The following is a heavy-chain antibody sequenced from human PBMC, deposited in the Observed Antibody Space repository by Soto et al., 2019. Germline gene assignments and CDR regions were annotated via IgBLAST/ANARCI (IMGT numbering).Heavy chain of an antibody. CDR1: GFTFDDYA. J-gene: IGHJ6*02. CDR2: ISWNSGSI. D-gene: IGHD6-19*01. V-gene: IGHV3-9*01. Sequence: GGSLRLSCAASGFTFDDYAMHWVRQAPGKGLEWVSGISWNSGSIGYADSVKGRFTISRDNAKNSLYLQMNSLRAEDTALYYCAKSIVAVAGSYYYYYYGMDVWGQGTTVTVSS. CDR3: AKSIVAVAGSYYYYYYGMDV.